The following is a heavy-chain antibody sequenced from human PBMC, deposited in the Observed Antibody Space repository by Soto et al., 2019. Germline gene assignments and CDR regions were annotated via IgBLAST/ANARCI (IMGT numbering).Heavy chain of an antibody. D-gene: IGHD3-10*01. CDR3: VGGKYYFDY. V-gene: IGHV3-30*03. Sequence: QVQLVESGGGVVQPGRSLRLSCAASGFPFTTYGMHWVREGPGKGLEWVAVISYDGSNKYYADSVKGRFTISRDNSKNTLYLQMNSLRPEDTALYSCVGGKYYFDYRGQGTLVTVSS. CDR2: ISYDGSNK. J-gene: IGHJ4*02. CDR1: GFPFTTYG.